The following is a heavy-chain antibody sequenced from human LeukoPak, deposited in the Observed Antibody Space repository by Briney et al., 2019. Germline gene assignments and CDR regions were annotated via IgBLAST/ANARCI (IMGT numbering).Heavy chain of an antibody. J-gene: IGHJ4*02. Sequence: GGSLRLSCAASGFTFSDYYMSWIRQAPGKGLEWVAVISYDGSNKYYADSVKGRFTISRDNSKNTLYLQMNSLRAEDTAVYYCARVRSSSWYPNPYFDYWGQGTLVTVSS. D-gene: IGHD6-13*01. CDR3: ARVRSSSWYPNPYFDY. CDR2: ISYDGSNK. V-gene: IGHV3-30*03. CDR1: GFTFSDYY.